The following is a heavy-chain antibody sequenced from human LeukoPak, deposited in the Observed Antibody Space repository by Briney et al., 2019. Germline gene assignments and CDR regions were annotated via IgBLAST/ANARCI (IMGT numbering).Heavy chain of an antibody. CDR3: ATGSGYYYDH. CDR2: VHHDGSER. J-gene: IGHJ4*02. CDR1: GFTFITYG. D-gene: IGHD3-22*01. V-gene: IGHV3-30*02. Sequence: GGSLRLSCAASGFTFITYGMHWVRQAPGKGLEWVAVVHHDGSERYYADSVKGRFTVSRDNSKNTLYVQMDSLRVEDTAVYYCATGSGYYYDHWGQGTLVTVSS.